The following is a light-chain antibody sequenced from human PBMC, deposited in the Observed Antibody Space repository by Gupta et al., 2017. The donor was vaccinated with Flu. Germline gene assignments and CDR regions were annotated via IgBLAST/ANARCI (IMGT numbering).Light chain of an antibody. Sequence: FLGERATISCTSSQILLYSVNNKNYLAWYQQNPRQPPKLLIYWASTRESGVPDRFSGCGSRTEFSLTISRLQAKDVPVYYFQQEVEAPLLFGQGTMMEMK. V-gene: IGKV4-1*01. CDR1: QILLYSVNNKNY. CDR3: QQEVEAPLL. CDR2: WAS. J-gene: IGKJ1*01.